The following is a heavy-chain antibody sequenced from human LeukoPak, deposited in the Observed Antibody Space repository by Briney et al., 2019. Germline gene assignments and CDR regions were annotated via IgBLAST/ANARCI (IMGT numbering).Heavy chain of an antibody. CDR2: ISGSGGGT. CDR3: AKRGVVIRVILVGFHKEAYYFDS. V-gene: IGHV3-23*01. CDR1: GFTFSTSA. D-gene: IGHD3-22*01. J-gene: IGHJ4*02. Sequence: GGSLRLSCGASGFTFSTSAMSWVRQAPGKGLEWVAGISGSGGGTNYADSVKGRFTISRDNPKNTLYLQMNRLRAGDTAVYFCAKRGVVIRVILVGFHKEAYYFDSWGQGALVTVSS.